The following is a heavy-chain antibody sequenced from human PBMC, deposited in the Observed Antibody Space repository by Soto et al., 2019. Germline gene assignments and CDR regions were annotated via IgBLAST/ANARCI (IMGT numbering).Heavy chain of an antibody. CDR3: ARGPPSTTVVTLIWYFDL. V-gene: IGHV3-30-3*01. CDR2: ISYDGSNK. CDR1: GFTFSSYA. D-gene: IGHD4-17*01. Sequence: QVQLVESGGGVVQPGRSLRLSCAASGFTFSSYAMHWVRQAPGKGLEWVAVISYDGSNKYYADSVKGRFTISRDNSKNPLYLQMNSLRAEDTAVYYCARGPPSTTVVTLIWYFDLWGRGTLVTVSS. J-gene: IGHJ2*01.